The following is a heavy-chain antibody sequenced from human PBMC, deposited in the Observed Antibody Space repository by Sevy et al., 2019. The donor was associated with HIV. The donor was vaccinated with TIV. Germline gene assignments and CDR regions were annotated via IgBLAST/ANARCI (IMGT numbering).Heavy chain of an antibody. CDR3: AGNDYYDTIGGTGNFDY. J-gene: IGHJ4*02. D-gene: IGHD3-22*01. CDR1: GFTFSSYA. CDR2: VSDSGGAT. Sequence: GGSLRLSCGASGFTFSSYAMSWVRQAPGKGLEWVSTVSDSGGATYYADSVKGRVTISSDNSKNTLFLQMSSLRAKDGATYFCAGNDYYDTIGGTGNFDYWGQGTLVTVSS. V-gene: IGHV3-23*01.